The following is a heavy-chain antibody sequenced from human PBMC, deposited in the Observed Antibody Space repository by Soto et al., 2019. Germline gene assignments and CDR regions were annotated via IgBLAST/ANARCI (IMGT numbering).Heavy chain of an antibody. CDR3: AKVLRYFDWSQEQYYFDY. CDR2: ISGSGGST. D-gene: IGHD3-9*01. Sequence: PGGSLRLSCAASGFTFSSYAMSWVRQAPGKGLEWVSAISGSGGSTYYADSVKGRFTISRDNSKNTLYLQMNSLRAEDTAVYYCAKVLRYFDWSQEQYYFDYWGQGTLVTVSS. J-gene: IGHJ4*02. CDR1: GFTFSSYA. V-gene: IGHV3-23*01.